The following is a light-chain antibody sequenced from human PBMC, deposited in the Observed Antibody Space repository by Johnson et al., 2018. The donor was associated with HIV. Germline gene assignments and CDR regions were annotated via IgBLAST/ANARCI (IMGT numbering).Light chain of an antibody. J-gene: IGLJ1*01. Sequence: QSVLTQPPSVSAAPGQKVTISCSGSSSNIGNNYVSWYQQLPGTAPKVLIYDNNKRPSGIPDRFSGSKSGTSATLGITGLQTGDEADYYCGTWDSSLSAEVFGTGTKVT. CDR3: GTWDSSLSAEV. CDR1: SSNIGNNY. CDR2: DNN. V-gene: IGLV1-51*01.